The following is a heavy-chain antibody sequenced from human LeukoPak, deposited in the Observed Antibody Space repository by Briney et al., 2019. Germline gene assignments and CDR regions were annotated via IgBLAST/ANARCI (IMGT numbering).Heavy chain of an antibody. V-gene: IGHV3-21*01. CDR3: ARSPTRSAFDY. J-gene: IGHJ4*02. CDR1: GFTFSNYS. D-gene: IGHD2-2*01. Sequence: GGSLRLSCAASGFTFSNYSMNWVRQAPGKGLEWVSSISTSSTYIFYADSVEGRFTISRDNAKNSLYLQMNSLRAEDTAVYYCARSPTRSAFDYWGQGTLVTVSS. CDR2: ISTSSTYI.